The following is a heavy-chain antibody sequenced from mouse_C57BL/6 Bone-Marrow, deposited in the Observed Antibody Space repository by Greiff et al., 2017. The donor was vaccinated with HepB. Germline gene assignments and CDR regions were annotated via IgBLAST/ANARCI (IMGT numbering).Heavy chain of an antibody. CDR1: GYTFTSYW. D-gene: IGHD2-2*01. J-gene: IGHJ2*01. Sequence: QVHVKQSGTELVKPGASVKLSCKASGYTFTSYWMHWVKQRPGQGLEWIGNINPSNGGTNYNEKFTSKATLTVDKSSSTAYMQLSSLTSEDSAVYYCARYYGYDLYYFDYWGQGTTLTVSS. CDR2: INPSNGGT. V-gene: IGHV1-53*01. CDR3: ARYYGYDLYYFDY.